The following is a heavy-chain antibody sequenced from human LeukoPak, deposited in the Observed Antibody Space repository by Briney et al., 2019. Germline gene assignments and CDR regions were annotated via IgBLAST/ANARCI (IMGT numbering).Heavy chain of an antibody. V-gene: IGHV1-18*01. CDR2: ISAYNGNT. CDR3: ARRVTGTSGDPYYYYYYMDV. J-gene: IGHJ6*03. Sequence: ASVKVSCKASGYTFTSYGISWVRQAPGQGLEWMGWISAYNGNTNYAQKLQGRVTMTTDTSTSTAYMELRSLRSDDTAVYYCARRVTGTSGDPYYYYYYMDVWGKGTTVTVSS. D-gene: IGHD1-7*01. CDR1: GYTFTSYG.